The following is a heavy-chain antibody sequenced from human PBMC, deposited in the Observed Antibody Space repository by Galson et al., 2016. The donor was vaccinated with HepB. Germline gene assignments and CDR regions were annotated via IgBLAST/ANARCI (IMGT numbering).Heavy chain of an antibody. V-gene: IGHV3-33*01. D-gene: IGHD6-19*01. CDR2: IYFNGRDI. J-gene: IGHJ4*02. CDR3: AREGGQWLERFDY. Sequence: SLRLSCAASGFSFTEYGMHWVRQAPGKGWEWLAVIYFNGRDIYYADSVKGRFTISRDNAKNTLYLQMNSLRAEDTAVYYCAREGGQWLERFDYWGQGTLVTVSS. CDR1: GFSFTEYG.